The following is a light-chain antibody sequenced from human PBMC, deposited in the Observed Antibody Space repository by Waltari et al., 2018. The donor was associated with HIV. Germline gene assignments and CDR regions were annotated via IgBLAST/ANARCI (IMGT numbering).Light chain of an antibody. CDR2: EDD. V-gene: IGLV1-51*02. CDR1: TSTIRDNF. CDR3: GTWDTSLSAVV. J-gene: IGLJ3*02. Sequence: QSVLTQPPSVSAAPGQTVSISCSGSTSTIRDNFLSWFQQFPGTAPKLLIYEDDKRPSGIPDRFTGFKSGTSATLVITGLQTGDEAVYYCGTWDTSLSAVVFGGGTNLTVL.